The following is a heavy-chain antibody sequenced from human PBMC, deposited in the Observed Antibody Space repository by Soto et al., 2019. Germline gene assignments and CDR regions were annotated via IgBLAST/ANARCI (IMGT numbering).Heavy chain of an antibody. D-gene: IGHD7-27*01. CDR2: IGSKANSYAT. Sequence: EVQLVESGGGLVQPGGSLKLSCAASGSTVSGSAMHWVRQASGKGLEWVGRIGSKANSYATAFAASVKGRFTITRDDSKNTAYLQLNSLKTEDTAVYYCTTVQLGITDYWGQGTLVTVSS. CDR3: TTVQLGITDY. J-gene: IGHJ4*02. CDR1: GSTVSGSA. V-gene: IGHV3-73*01.